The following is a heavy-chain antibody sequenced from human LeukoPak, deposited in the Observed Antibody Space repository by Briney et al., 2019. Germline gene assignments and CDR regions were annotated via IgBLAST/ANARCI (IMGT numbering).Heavy chain of an antibody. CDR3: ARGIRGVLDY. J-gene: IGHJ4*02. CDR2: ISSSSSYV. V-gene: IGHV3-21*01. CDR1: GFTFSSYS. D-gene: IGHD3-10*01. Sequence: PGGSLRLSCAASGFTFSSYSMNWVRQAPGKGLEWVSSISSSSSYVYYADSVKGRFTISRDNAKNSLYLQMNSLRAEDTAVYYCARGIRGVLDYWGQGTLVTVSS.